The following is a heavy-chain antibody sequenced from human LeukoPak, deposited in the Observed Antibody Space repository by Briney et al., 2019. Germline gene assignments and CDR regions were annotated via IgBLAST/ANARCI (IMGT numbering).Heavy chain of an antibody. CDR2: IYHSGST. D-gene: IGHD3-22*01. V-gene: IGHV4-59*01. CDR1: GGSISSYY. J-gene: IGHJ4*02. CDR3: AREPHYYDSSGYSQYYFDY. Sequence: SETLSLTCTVSGGSISSYYWSWIRQPPGKGLEWIGYIYHSGSTNYNPSLKSRVTISVDTSKNQFSLKLSSVTAADTAVYYCAREPHYYDSSGYSQYYFDYWGQGTLVTVSS.